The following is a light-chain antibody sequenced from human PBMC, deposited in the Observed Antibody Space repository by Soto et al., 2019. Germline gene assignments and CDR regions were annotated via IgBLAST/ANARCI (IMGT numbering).Light chain of an antibody. CDR2: GNS. CDR3: QSYDSSLRDV. Sequence: QAVVTQPPSVSGAPGQRVTISCTGSSSNIGAGYDVHWYQQLPGTAPKLLIYGNSNRPSGVPDRFSGSKSGTSASLAITGLQAEHEADYYCQSYDSSLRDVFGTGTKVTVL. J-gene: IGLJ1*01. CDR1: SSNIGAGYD. V-gene: IGLV1-40*01.